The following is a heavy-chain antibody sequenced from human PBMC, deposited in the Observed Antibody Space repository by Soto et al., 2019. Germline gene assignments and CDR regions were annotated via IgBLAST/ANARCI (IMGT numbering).Heavy chain of an antibody. CDR2: IYSGGST. Sequence: EVQLVESGGGLVQPGGSLRLSCAASGFTVSSNYMSWVRQAPGKGLEWVSVIYSGGSTYYADSVKGRFTISRDNSKNTLFLQMNSLRAEDTAVYYCAREGVRDAETFDYWGQGTLVTVSS. V-gene: IGHV3-66*01. CDR1: GFTVSSNY. CDR3: AREGVRDAETFDY. D-gene: IGHD3-16*01. J-gene: IGHJ4*02.